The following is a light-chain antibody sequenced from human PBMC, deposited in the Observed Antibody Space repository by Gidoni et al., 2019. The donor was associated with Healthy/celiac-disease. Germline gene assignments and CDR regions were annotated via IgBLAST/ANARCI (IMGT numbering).Light chain of an antibody. Sequence: QSALTQPAFVSGSPGQPITISCTGTSSDVGGYNYVSWYQQHPGKAPKLMIYDVSNRPSGVSNRFSGSKSGNTASLTISGLQAEDEADYYCSSYTSSSTLVFGGGTKLTV. CDR3: SSYTSSSTLV. V-gene: IGLV2-14*03. CDR2: DVS. CDR1: SSDVGGYNY. J-gene: IGLJ2*01.